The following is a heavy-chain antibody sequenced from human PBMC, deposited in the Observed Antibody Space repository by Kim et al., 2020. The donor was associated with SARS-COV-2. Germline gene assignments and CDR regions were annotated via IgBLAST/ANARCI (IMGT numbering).Heavy chain of an antibody. CDR1: GFTFSSYW. V-gene: IGHV3-7*01. D-gene: IGHD3-10*01. J-gene: IGHJ6*02. CDR3: ARVGVDYYYGSGSYYNGYYYYYGMDV. CDR2: IKQDGSEK. Sequence: GSLRLSCAASGFTFSSYWMSWVRQAPGKGLEWVANIKQDGSEKYYVDSVKGRFTISRDNAKNSLYLQMNSLRAEDTAVYYCARVGVDYYYGSGSYYNGYYYYYGMDVWGQGTTVTVSS.